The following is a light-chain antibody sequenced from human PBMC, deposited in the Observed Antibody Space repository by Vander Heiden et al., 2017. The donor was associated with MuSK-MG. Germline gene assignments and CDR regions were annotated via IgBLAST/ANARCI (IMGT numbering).Light chain of an antibody. Sequence: EIVMTQSPATLSVSPGERATLSCRASQSVSSNLAWYQQKPGQAPRLLIYGASTRDTGIPARFSGSGYETEFTLTISSRQSEDFAVYYCQQNNNWPPLTFGGWTKVEIK. CDR2: GAS. CDR3: QQNNNWPPLT. J-gene: IGKJ4*01. V-gene: IGKV3-15*01. CDR1: QSVSSN.